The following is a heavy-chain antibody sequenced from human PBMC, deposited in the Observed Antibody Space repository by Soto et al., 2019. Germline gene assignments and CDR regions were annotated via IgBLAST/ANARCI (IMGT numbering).Heavy chain of an antibody. CDR3: AKDLGNPSTYYYYYAMDV. CDR2: IGIGSSTK. D-gene: IGHD2-15*01. J-gene: IGHJ6*02. CDR1: GFTFRNYG. V-gene: IGHV3-48*01. Sequence: GGSLRLSCAASGFTFRNYGMNWVRQAPGKGLEWVSYIGIGSSTKYYADSVKGRFTISRDSAKKTLYLQMNSLRAEDTAVYYCAKDLGNPSTYYYYYAMDVWGQGTTVTVSS.